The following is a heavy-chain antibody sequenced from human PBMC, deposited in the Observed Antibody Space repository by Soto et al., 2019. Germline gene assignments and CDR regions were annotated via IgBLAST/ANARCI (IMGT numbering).Heavy chain of an antibody. J-gene: IGHJ4*02. V-gene: IGHV1-69*13. D-gene: IGHD6-19*01. CDR1: GGTFSSYA. CDR2: IIPIFGTA. Sequence: SVKVSCKASGGTFSSYAISWVRQAPGQGLEWMGGIIPIFGTANYAQKFQGRVTITADESTSTAYMELSSLISEDTAVYYCATLPQLGYRSGWGQGTLVTVAS. CDR3: ATLPQLGYRSG.